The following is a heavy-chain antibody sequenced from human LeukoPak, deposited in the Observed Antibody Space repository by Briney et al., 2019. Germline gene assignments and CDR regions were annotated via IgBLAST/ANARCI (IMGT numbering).Heavy chain of an antibody. CDR3: ARQTGSGLFILP. Sequence: TSETLSPTCTVSGVSISSSNSYWGWIRQPPGKGLEWIGSIYYSGNTYYNASLKSQVSISIDTSKNQFSLRLTSVTAADTAVYYCARQTGSGLFILPGGQGTLVTVSS. V-gene: IGHV4-39*01. CDR2: IYYSGNT. CDR1: GVSISSSNSY. J-gene: IGHJ4*02. D-gene: IGHD3-3*01.